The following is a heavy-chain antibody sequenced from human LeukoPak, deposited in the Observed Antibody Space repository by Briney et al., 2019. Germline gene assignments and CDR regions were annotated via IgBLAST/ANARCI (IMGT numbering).Heavy chain of an antibody. CDR1: GFTFDNYA. V-gene: IGHV3-9*01. CDR3: TRHLIDY. J-gene: IGHJ4*02. Sequence: GGSLRLSCAASGFTFDNYAMNWVRQVPGKGLEWISLISWNSGTIGYADSVKGRFTISRDNANNFLYLQMNSLKIEDTAVYYCTRHLIDYWGQGTLVTVSS. CDR2: ISWNSGTI.